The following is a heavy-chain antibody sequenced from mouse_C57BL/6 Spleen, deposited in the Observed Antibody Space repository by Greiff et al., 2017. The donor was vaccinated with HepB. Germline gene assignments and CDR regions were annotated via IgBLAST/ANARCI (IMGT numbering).Heavy chain of an antibody. J-gene: IGHJ3*01. Sequence: ESGPGLVKPSQSLSLTCSVTGYSITSGYYWNWIRQFPGNKLEWMGYISYDGSNNYNPSLKNRISITRDTSKNQFFLKLNSVTTEDTATYYCARDRREFAYWGQGTLVTVSA. V-gene: IGHV3-6*01. CDR3: ARDRREFAY. CDR1: GYSITSGYY. CDR2: ISYDGSN.